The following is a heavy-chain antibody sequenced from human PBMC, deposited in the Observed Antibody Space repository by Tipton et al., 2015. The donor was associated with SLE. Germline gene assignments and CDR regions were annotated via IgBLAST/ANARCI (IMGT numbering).Heavy chain of an antibody. V-gene: IGHV1-18*01. CDR3: ARGMYYFDH. D-gene: IGHD2-8*01. CDR2: ITDYNDNT. CDR1: GYIFSNFA. Sequence: QVQLVQSGAEVKKSGASVRLSCKASGYIFSNFAMSWVRQAPGQGLEWMGWITDYNDNTNYAQRFQGRVTMTTDTSTSTAYMELRRLRFDDPAVYYCARGMYYFDHWGQGTVVTVSS. J-gene: IGHJ4*02.